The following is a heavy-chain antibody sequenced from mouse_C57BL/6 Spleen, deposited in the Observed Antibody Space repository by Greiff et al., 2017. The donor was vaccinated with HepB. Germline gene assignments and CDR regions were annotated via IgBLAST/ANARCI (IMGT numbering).Heavy chain of an antibody. D-gene: IGHD2-10*02. CDR2: IDPSDSET. V-gene: IGHV1-52*01. J-gene: IGHJ4*01. CDR1: GYTFTSYW. Sequence: QVQLQQPGAELVRPGSSVKLSCKASGYTFTSYWMHWVKQRPIQGLEWIGNIDPSDSETHYNQKFKDKATLTVDKSSSTAYMQLSSLTSEDSAVYYCARWYGNYYAMDYWGQGTSVTVSS. CDR3: ARWYGNYYAMDY.